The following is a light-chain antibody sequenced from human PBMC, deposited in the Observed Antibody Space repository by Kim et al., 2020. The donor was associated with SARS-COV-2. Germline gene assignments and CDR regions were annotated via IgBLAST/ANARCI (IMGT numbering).Light chain of an antibody. Sequence: LSTGERATRSCRASQSVYRNLAWYHQKPGQAPRLLIHGASSRATGTPDRFSGSGSGTDFTLTISRLETEDSAVYYCHQYDSSSRAFGGGTKVDIK. CDR1: QSVYRN. J-gene: IGKJ4*01. CDR3: HQYDSSSRA. CDR2: GAS. V-gene: IGKV3-20*01.